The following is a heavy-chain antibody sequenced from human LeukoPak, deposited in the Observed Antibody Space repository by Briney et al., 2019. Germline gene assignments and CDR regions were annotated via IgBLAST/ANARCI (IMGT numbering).Heavy chain of an antibody. D-gene: IGHD2-2*02. J-gene: IGHJ5*02. CDR2: IYTSGST. Sequence: SETLSLTCTVSGGSISSGGYYWSWIRQPAGKGLEWIGRIYTSGSTNYNPSLKSRVTMSVDTSKNQFSLKLSSVTAADTAVYYCARSGYCSSTSCYTPLWWFDPWGQGTLVTVSS. CDR1: GGSISSGGYY. CDR3: ARSGYCSSTSCYTPLWWFDP. V-gene: IGHV4-61*02.